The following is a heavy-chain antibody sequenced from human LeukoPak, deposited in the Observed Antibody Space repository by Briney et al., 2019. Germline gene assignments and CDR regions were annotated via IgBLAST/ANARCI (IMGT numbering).Heavy chain of an antibody. D-gene: IGHD3-22*01. CDR2: IYYSESP. CDR1: GGSIRSSFYY. J-gene: IGHJ3*02. Sequence: TSETLSLTCTVSGGSIRSSFYYWGWIRQPPGKGLEWIGSIYYSESPYYNPSLKSRVTISVDTSKNQFSLKLSSVTAADTAVYYCARDRNYYESRSDAFDIWGQGTMVTVSS. CDR3: ARDRNYYESRSDAFDI. V-gene: IGHV4-39*07.